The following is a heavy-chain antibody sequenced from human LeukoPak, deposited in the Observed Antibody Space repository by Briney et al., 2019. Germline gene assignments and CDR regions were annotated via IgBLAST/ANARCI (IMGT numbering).Heavy chain of an antibody. CDR3: ARARCSSTSCYGLNY. CDR1: GFTFSSYG. Sequence: SLRLSCAASGFTFSSYGMHWVRQAPRKGLEWVAVIWYDGSNKYYADSVKGRFTISRDNSKNTLYLQMNSLRAEDTAVYYCARARCSSTSCYGLNYWGQGTLVTVSS. J-gene: IGHJ4*02. D-gene: IGHD2-2*01. V-gene: IGHV3-33*01. CDR2: IWYDGSNK.